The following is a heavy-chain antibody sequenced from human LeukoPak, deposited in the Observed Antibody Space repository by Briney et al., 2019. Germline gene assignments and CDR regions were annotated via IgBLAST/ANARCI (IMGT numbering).Heavy chain of an antibody. J-gene: IGHJ6*02. CDR1: GGSISRGGYY. CDR2: IYYSGGT. D-gene: IGHD2-8*01. CDR3: ASDPIDCTNGVCPDYYYYGMDV. V-gene: IGHV4-31*03. Sequence: SQTLSLTCTVSGGSISRGGYYWRWIRQHPGKGLEWIGYIYYSGGTYYNPSLNRRVTISVDTSKNQLSLKLSSVTDAHAAVYYCASDPIDCTNGVCPDYYYYGMDVWGQGTTVTVSS.